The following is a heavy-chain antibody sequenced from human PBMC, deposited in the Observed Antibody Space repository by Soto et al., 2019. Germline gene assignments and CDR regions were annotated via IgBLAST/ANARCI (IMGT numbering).Heavy chain of an antibody. CDR2: ISTYTGKT. J-gene: IGHJ3*01. V-gene: IGHV1-18*01. CDR1: GYTFHIYG. CDR3: ARDVYSGSGDAFDL. D-gene: IGHD6-6*01. Sequence: QVQLMQSGAEVKKPGASVKVSCKTSGYTFHIYGITWVRQAPGRGLEWMGWISTYTGKTDYAQSLQGRVTMTTDTSTGTAYLEVRSLRSDDTAVYFCARDVYSGSGDAFDLWGQGTMVTVSS.